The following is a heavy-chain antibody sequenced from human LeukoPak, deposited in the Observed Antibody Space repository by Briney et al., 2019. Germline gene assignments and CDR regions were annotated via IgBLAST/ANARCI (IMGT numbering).Heavy chain of an antibody. CDR2: INSDGSAT. Sequence: GGSLRLSCAASGFTVSSNYMSWVRQAPGKGLVWVSRINSDGSATAYADSVKGRFTISRDNAENTLYLQMNSLRAEDTAVYYCARGTAGYHSSYFDYWGQGTLVTVSS. CDR3: ARGTAGYHSSYFDY. D-gene: IGHD3-16*02. J-gene: IGHJ4*02. V-gene: IGHV3-74*01. CDR1: GFTVSSNY.